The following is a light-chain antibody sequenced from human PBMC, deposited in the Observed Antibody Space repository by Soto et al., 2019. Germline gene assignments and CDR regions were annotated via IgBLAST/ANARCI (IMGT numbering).Light chain of an antibody. Sequence: QAVVTQEPSLTVSPGGTVTLTCGSRTGAVTSGHYPYWFQQKPGQAPRTLIYDTSNKHSCTPARFSGSLLGGKAALTLSGAQPEDEAEYYCLLSYSGARSVVFGGGTKLTVL. V-gene: IGLV7-46*01. CDR2: DTS. CDR1: TGAVTSGHY. J-gene: IGLJ2*01. CDR3: LLSYSGARSVV.